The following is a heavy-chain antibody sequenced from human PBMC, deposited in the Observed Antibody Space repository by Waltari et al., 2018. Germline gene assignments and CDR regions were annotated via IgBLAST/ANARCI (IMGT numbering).Heavy chain of an antibody. CDR1: GFTFSSYG. D-gene: IGHD6-6*01. CDR3: AKDALIYSSSPHFMDV. J-gene: IGHJ6*03. V-gene: IGHV3-33*06. CDR2: IWYDGSNK. Sequence: QVQLVESGGGVVQPGRSLRLSCVASGFTFSSYGMHWVRQAPGKGLEWVAVIWYDGSNKYYADSVKGRFTISRDNSKNTLYLQMNSLRAEDTAVYYCAKDALIYSSSPHFMDVWGKGTTVTVSS.